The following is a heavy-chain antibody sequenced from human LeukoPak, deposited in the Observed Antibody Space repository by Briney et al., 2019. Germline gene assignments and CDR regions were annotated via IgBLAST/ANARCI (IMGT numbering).Heavy chain of an antibody. Sequence: PGGSLRLSCAASGFTFTTYWMTWVRQAPGEGLEWVANIKQDGSEEYYVDSVKGRFTISRDNAKNSLYLQMNSLRAEDTAVYYCAREVTMVRVPGAFDIRGQGTMVTVSS. J-gene: IGHJ3*02. CDR2: IKQDGSEE. CDR1: GFTFTTYW. V-gene: IGHV3-7*01. D-gene: IGHD3-10*01. CDR3: AREVTMVRVPGAFDI.